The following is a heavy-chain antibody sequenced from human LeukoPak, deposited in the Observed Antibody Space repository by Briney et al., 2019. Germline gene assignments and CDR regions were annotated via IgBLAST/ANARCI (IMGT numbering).Heavy chain of an antibody. CDR3: ARDRGYSTFDY. CDR2: IKQDGSDK. CDR1: GFTFSTYW. J-gene: IGHJ4*02. D-gene: IGHD3-22*01. Sequence: PGGSLRLSCAASGFTFSTYWMSWVRQAPGKGLEWVANIKQDGSDKNYVDSVKGRFTISRDNAKNSLYLQMNSLRAEDTAVYYCARDRGYSTFDYWGQGTLVTVSS. V-gene: IGHV3-7*01.